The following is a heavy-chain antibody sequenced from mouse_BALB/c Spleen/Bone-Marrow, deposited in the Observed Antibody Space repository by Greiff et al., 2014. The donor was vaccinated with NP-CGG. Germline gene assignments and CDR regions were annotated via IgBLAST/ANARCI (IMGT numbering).Heavy chain of an antibody. CDR3: TRLTTVVAPYAMDY. Sequence: DVMLVESGGGLVKPGGSLKLSCAASGFAFSSYDMSWVRQTPEKRLGWVAYISSGGGSTYYPDTVKGRFTISRDTAKNTLYLQMSSLKSEDTAMYYCTRLTTVVAPYAMDYWGQGTSVTVSS. CDR1: GFAFSSYD. CDR2: ISSGGGST. D-gene: IGHD1-1*01. V-gene: IGHV5-12-1*01. J-gene: IGHJ4*01.